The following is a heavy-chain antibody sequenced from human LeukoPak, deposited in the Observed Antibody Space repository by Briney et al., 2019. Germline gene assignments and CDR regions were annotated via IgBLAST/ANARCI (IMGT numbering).Heavy chain of an antibody. CDR2: ISSSGSTV. CDR3: ARDFTHTAVVIYYYGLDV. V-gene: IGHV3-48*03. CDR1: GFTFSSYE. D-gene: IGHD5-18*01. Sequence: PGGSLRLSCAASGFTFSSYEMNWVRQAPGKGLEWVSYISSSGSTVYYADSVKGRFTISRDNAKNSLYLQMNSLRAEDTAVYYCARDFTHTAVVIYYYGLDVWGQGTTVTVSS. J-gene: IGHJ6*02.